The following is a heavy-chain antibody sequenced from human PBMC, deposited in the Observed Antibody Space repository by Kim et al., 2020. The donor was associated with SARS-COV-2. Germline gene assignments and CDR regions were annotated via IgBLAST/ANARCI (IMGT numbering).Heavy chain of an antibody. Sequence: LSLTCAASGFTFSDYAMSWVRQAPGKGLEWVSTIGGGDDIFYADSVKGRFTVSRDNSRDTVSLEMSGLMAEDTALYYCVRDGIPRNGVYDGFDPWGQ. CDR3: VRDGIPRNGVYDGFDP. CDR2: IGGGDDI. V-gene: IGHV3-23*01. J-gene: IGHJ5*02. D-gene: IGHD5-12*01. CDR1: GFTFSDYA.